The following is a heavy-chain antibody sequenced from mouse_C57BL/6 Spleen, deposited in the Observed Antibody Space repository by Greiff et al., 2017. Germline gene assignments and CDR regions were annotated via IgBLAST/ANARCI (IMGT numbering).Heavy chain of an antibody. CDR1: GYTFTSYW. CDR3: ARGDYGSSNWYFDV. Sequence: VKLQQPGAELVRPGTSVKLSCKASGYTFTSYWMHWVKQRPGQGLEWIGVIDPSDSYTNSNHKFKGKATLTVDTSSSTAYMQLSSLTSEDSAVYDCARGDYGSSNWYFDVWGTGTTVTVSS. V-gene: IGHV1-59*01. CDR2: IDPSDSYT. D-gene: IGHD1-1*01. J-gene: IGHJ1*03.